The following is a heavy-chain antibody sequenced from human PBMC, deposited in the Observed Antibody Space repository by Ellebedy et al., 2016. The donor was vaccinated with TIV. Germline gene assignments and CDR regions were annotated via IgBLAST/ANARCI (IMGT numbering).Heavy chain of an antibody. J-gene: IGHJ4*02. Sequence: GESLKISCAASGFTFTSYWMTWVRQAPGKGLEWVANINEDGTMTIYVESLKGRFTVSRDNAKNSVFLEMDSLRADDTAVYYCGNALNGDQCTHWGQGALVTVSS. D-gene: IGHD2-8*01. V-gene: IGHV3-7*03. CDR1: GFTFTSYW. CDR3: GNALNGDQCTH. CDR2: INEDGTMT.